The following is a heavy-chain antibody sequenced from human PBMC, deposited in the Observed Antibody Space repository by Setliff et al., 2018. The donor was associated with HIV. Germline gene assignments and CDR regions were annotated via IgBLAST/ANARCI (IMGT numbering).Heavy chain of an antibody. CDR3: AKDAAALPAINYYYYYRDF. Sequence: GGSLRLSCAPSEFTFSSYGMHWVRQAPGKGLEWVSFIRYDGSNKKSADSVKGRFTISRDNSKTTLYLQMNSLRPEDTAVYYCAKDAAALPAINYYYYYRDFWGKGTTVTVSS. V-gene: IGHV3-30*02. D-gene: IGHD5-18*01. J-gene: IGHJ6*03. CDR2: IRYDGSNK. CDR1: EFTFSSYG.